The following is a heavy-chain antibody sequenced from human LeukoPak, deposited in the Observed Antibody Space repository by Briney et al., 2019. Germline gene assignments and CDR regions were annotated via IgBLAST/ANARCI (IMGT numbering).Heavy chain of an antibody. J-gene: IGHJ4*02. V-gene: IGHV3-30*02. Sequence: GGSLRLSCAASGFTFSSYGMHWVRQAPGKGLEWVAFIRYDGSNKYYADSVKGRFTISRDNSKNTLYLQMNSLRAEDTAVYYCAKEYPNRWYYYDSSGSTYFDYWGQGTLVTVSS. CDR1: GFTFSSYG. CDR3: AKEYPNRWYYYDSSGSTYFDY. D-gene: IGHD3-22*01. CDR2: IRYDGSNK.